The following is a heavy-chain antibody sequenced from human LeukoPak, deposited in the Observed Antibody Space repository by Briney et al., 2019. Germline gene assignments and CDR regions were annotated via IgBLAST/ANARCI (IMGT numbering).Heavy chain of an antibody. J-gene: IGHJ4*02. V-gene: IGHV4-59*01. D-gene: IGHD6-13*01. CDR2: IYYSGST. Sequence: ETLSLTCNDSGGSISSYYWSLIRQPPGKGLEWIGYIYYSGSTNYNPSLKSRVTISVDTSKNQFSLKLSSVTAADTAVYYCARGAGSVDYWGKGTLVTVSS. CDR1: GGSISSYY. CDR3: ARGAGSVDY.